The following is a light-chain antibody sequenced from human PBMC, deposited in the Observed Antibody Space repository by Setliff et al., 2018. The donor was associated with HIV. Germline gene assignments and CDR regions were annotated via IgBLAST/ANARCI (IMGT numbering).Light chain of an antibody. V-gene: IGLV2-23*02. Sequence: ALTQPASVSGSPGQSITISCTGTSSDVGSYNLVSWYQQHPGKAPKVIIYEVSERPSGVSNRFSGSKSGNTASLTISGLQAEDEADYYCCSYAGSSTYVFGTGTKV. CDR3: CSYAGSSTYV. CDR1: SSDVGSYNL. J-gene: IGLJ1*01. CDR2: EVS.